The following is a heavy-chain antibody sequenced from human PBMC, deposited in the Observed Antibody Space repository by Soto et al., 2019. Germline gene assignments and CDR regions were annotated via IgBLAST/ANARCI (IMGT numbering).Heavy chain of an antibody. CDR1: GFTFSSYA. CDR3: ARTFENWNPSLFDY. CDR2: ISYDGSNK. Sequence: PGGSRRLSCAASGFTFSSYAMHWVRQAPGKGLEWVAVISYDGSNKYYADSVKGRFTISRDNSKNTLYLQMNSLRAEDTAVYYCARTFENWNPSLFDYWGQGTLVTVSS. D-gene: IGHD1-1*01. V-gene: IGHV3-30-3*01. J-gene: IGHJ4*02.